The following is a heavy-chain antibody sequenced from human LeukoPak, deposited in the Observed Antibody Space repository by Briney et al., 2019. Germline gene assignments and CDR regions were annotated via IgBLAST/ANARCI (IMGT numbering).Heavy chain of an antibody. Sequence: GGSLRLSCAASGFTFSSYAMSWVRQAPGKGLEWVSAISGSGGSTYYADSVKGRFTISRDNYKNTLYLQMNSLRAEDTAVYYCAKVYGVPNWYFDLWGRGTLVTVSS. CDR1: GFTFSSYA. CDR3: AKVYGVPNWYFDL. J-gene: IGHJ2*01. V-gene: IGHV3-23*01. D-gene: IGHD4-17*01. CDR2: ISGSGGST.